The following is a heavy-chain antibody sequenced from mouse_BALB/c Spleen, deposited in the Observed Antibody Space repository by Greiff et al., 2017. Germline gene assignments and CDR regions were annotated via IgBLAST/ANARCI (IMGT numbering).Heavy chain of an antibody. Sequence: EVKLVESGGGLVQPGGSLKLSCAASGFTFSSFGMHWVRQAPEKGLEWVAYISSGSSTIYYADTVKGRFTISRDNPKNTLFLQMTSLRSEDTAMYYCARESTMINAMDYWGQGTSGTVSA. CDR2: ISSGSSTI. CDR1: GFTFSSFG. D-gene: IGHD2-4*01. CDR3: ARESTMINAMDY. V-gene: IGHV5-17*02. J-gene: IGHJ4*01.